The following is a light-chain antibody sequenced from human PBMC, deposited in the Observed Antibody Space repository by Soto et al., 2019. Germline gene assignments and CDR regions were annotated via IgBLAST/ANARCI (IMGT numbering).Light chain of an antibody. CDR3: QQYGTSPQT. V-gene: IGKV3-20*01. CDR2: AAY. CDR1: QSVSSS. J-gene: IGKJ1*01. Sequence: IVLTQSPATLSVSPGERATLSCRASQSVSSSLAWYQQKPGQAPRLLIYAAYSRATGIPDRFSGSGSGTDFTLTISRLEPEDFALYYCQQYGTSPQTFGQGTKVDIK.